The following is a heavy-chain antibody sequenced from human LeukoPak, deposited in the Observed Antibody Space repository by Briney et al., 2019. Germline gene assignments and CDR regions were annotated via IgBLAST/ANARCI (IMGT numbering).Heavy chain of an antibody. D-gene: IGHD3-10*01. Sequence: ASLNVSCKPSGYTFTSYDINRVRQSTGQGLEWMGWMNPNSGNTGYAQKFQGRVTMTRNTSISTAYMELSSLRSEDPAVYYCARVRHGVFDYWGQGTLVTVSS. CDR3: ARVRHGVFDY. CDR1: GYTFTSYD. V-gene: IGHV1-8*01. CDR2: MNPNSGNT. J-gene: IGHJ4*02.